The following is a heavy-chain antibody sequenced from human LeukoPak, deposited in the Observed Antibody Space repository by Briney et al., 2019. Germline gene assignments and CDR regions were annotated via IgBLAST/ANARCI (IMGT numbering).Heavy chain of an antibody. D-gene: IGHD5-12*01. CDR2: ISYDGSNK. Sequence: GGSLRLFCAASGFTFSSYGMHWVRQAPGKGLEWVAVISYDGSNKYYADSVKGRFTISRDNSKNTLYLQMNSLRAEDTAVYYCAKDTAGLRLFYYGMDVWGQGTTVTVSS. CDR1: GFTFSSYG. J-gene: IGHJ6*02. CDR3: AKDTAGLRLFYYGMDV. V-gene: IGHV3-30*18.